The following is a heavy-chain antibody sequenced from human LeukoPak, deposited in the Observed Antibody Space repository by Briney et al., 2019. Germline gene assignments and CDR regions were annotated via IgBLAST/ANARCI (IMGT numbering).Heavy chain of an antibody. CDR1: GYTFISYY. J-gene: IGHJ4*02. CDR2: INPSDGST. Sequence: ASVKVSCKTFGYTFISYYVHWVRQAPGQGLEWMGIINPSDGSTNYAQKFQGRVTMTRDTSTSTVYMELSSLRSEDTAVYYCARDGLQSSTSCYFDYWGQGSLVTVSS. CDR3: ARDGLQSSTSCYFDY. V-gene: IGHV1-46*01. D-gene: IGHD2-2*01.